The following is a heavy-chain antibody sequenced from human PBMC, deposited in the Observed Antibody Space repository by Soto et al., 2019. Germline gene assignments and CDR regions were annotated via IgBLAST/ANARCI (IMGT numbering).Heavy chain of an antibody. D-gene: IGHD6-19*01. CDR2: INAGNGNT. J-gene: IGHJ4*02. CDR3: EKVFSSGWYLDY. Sequence: GASVKVSCKASGYTFTSYAMRWVRQAPGQRLEWMGWINAGNGNTKYSQKFQGRVTITRDTSASTAYMELSSLRSEETAVYYCEKVFSSGWYLDYWGQGTQVTVSS. V-gene: IGHV1-3*01. CDR1: GYTFTSYA.